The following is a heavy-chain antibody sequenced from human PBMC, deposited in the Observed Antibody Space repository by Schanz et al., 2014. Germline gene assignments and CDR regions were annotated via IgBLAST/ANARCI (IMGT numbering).Heavy chain of an antibody. CDR2: INSSGGGT. Sequence: QVQLVQSGAEVKKPGASVKVYCKASGYTFSFTSYNVHWVRQAPGQGLEWMGYINSSGGGTSYAQKFQDRLTMTRDASTSTVYMELSSLRSEDTAVYYCASSGAGYSSSWDFDYWGQGTLVTVSS. V-gene: IGHV1-46*01. D-gene: IGHD6-13*01. J-gene: IGHJ4*02. CDR1: GYTFSFTSYN. CDR3: ASSGAGYSSSWDFDY.